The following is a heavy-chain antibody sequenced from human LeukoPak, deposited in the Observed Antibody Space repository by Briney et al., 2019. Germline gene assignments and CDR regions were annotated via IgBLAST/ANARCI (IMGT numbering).Heavy chain of an antibody. CDR1: GFTFSSYW. CDR2: INSDGSST. D-gene: IGHD6-13*01. J-gene: IGHJ4*02. Sequence: QSGGSLRLSCAASGFTFSSYWMHWVRQAPGKGLVWVSRINSDGSSTSHADSVKGRFTISRDNAKNTLYLQMNGLRAEDTAVYYCARDLTSSWYGFDFWGQGTLVTVSS. V-gene: IGHV3-74*01. CDR3: ARDLTSSWYGFDF.